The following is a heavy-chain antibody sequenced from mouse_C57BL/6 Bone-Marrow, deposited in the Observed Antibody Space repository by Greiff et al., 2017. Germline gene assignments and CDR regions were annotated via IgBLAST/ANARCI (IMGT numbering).Heavy chain of an antibody. V-gene: IGHV1-64*01. CDR3: ATLFYYYGSSHFDY. D-gene: IGHD1-1*01. CDR1: GYTFTSYW. CDR2: IHPNSGST. Sequence: QVQLQQPGAELVKPGASVKLSCKASGYTFTSYWMHWVKQRPGQGLEWIGMIHPNSGSTNYNEKFKSKATLTVDKSSSTAYMQLSSLTSEDSAVYYCATLFYYYGSSHFDYWGQGTPPTVSS. J-gene: IGHJ2*01.